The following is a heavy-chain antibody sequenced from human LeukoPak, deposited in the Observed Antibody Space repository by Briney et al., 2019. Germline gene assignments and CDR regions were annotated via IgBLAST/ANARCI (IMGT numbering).Heavy chain of an antibody. CDR2: MNPNSGNT. D-gene: IGHD5-18*01. Sequence: GGSVKVSCKASGYTFTSYDINWVRQATGQGLEWMGWMNPNSGNTGYAQKFQGRVTITRNTSISTAYMELSSLRSEDTAVYYCARGGIQLWLQGPSDWFDPWGQGTLVTVSS. V-gene: IGHV1-8*03. CDR1: GYTFTSYD. CDR3: ARGGIQLWLQGPSDWFDP. J-gene: IGHJ5*02.